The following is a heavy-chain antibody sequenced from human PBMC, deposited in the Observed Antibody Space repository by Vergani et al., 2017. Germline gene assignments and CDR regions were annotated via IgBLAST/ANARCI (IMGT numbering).Heavy chain of an antibody. Sequence: QVQLVESGGGVVQPGGSLRLSCIASGFTFRIYCMHWVRQAPGKGLEWVAFIRYDGNKRFYGDSVKGRFTISRDNSQTTVFLQMNSLRPDDSAVYYCTKAGQYDSDNFHDAWGQGALVTVAS. J-gene: IGHJ1*01. D-gene: IGHD3-22*01. V-gene: IGHV3-30*02. CDR1: GFTFRIYC. CDR3: TKAGQYDSDNFHDA. CDR2: IRYDGNKR.